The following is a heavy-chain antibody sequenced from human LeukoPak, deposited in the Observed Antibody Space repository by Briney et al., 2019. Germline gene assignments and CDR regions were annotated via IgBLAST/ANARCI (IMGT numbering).Heavy chain of an antibody. V-gene: IGHV1-69*04. CDR3: ARAGRLKPLNWFDP. D-gene: IGHD6-19*01. J-gene: IGHJ5*02. Sequence: SVKVSCKASGYTFTSYGISWVRQAPGQGLEWMGRIIPILGIANYAQKFQGRVTITADKSTSTAYMELSSLRSEDTAVYYCARAGRLKPLNWFDPWGQGTLVTVSS. CDR1: GYTFTSYG. CDR2: IIPILGIA.